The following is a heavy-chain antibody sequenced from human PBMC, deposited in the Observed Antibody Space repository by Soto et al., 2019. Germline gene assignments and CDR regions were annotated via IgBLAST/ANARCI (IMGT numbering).Heavy chain of an antibody. CDR3: ARQSVLAARRFFWFDP. J-gene: IGHJ5*02. D-gene: IGHD6-6*01. V-gene: IGHV4-34*01. CDR2: INHSGST. CDR1: GGSFSGYY. Sequence: QVQLQQWGAGLLKPSETLSLTCAVYGGSFSGYYWSWIRQPPGKGLEWIGEINHSGSTNYNPSLKSRVTISVDTSKNQFSLKLSSVTAADTAVYYCARQSVLAARRFFWFDPWGQGTLVTVSS.